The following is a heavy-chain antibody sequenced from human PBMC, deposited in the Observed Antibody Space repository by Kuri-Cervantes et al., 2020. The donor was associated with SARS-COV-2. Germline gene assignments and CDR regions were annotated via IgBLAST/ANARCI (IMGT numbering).Heavy chain of an antibody. CDR2: INPNSGGT. Sequence: ASVKVSCKASGYTFTGYYMHWVRQAPGQGLEWMGWINPNSGGTNYAQKFQGWATMTTDTSTSTAYMELKSLRSDDTAVYYCARDRDYYDSGGYWGQGTLVTVSS. D-gene: IGHD3-22*01. CDR1: GYTFTGYY. V-gene: IGHV1-2*04. CDR3: ARDRDYYDSGGY. J-gene: IGHJ4*02.